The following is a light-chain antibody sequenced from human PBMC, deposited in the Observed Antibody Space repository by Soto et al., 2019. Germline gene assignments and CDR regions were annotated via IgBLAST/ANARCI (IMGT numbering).Light chain of an antibody. V-gene: IGKV1-5*03. J-gene: IGKJ1*01. CDR3: QQYNSYSPPPT. CDR2: KAS. CDR1: QSISSW. Sequence: DIQMTQSPSTLSASVGDRVTITCRASQSISSWLAWYQQKPGKAPKLLIYKASSLESGVPSRFSGSGSGTEFTLTISSLQPDDFVTYYCQQYNSYSPPPTFGQGTKVEIK.